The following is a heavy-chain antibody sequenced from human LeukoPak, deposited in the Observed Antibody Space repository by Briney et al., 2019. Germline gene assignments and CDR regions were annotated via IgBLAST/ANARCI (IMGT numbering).Heavy chain of an antibody. Sequence: TTGESLKISCKGSGYSFTSYWIGWVRQMPGKGLEWMGIIYPGDSHTRYSPSFQGQVTISADKSISTAYLQWSSLKASDTAMYYCARHLGAGYGDYPFDYWGQGTLVTVSS. V-gene: IGHV5-51*01. D-gene: IGHD4-17*01. CDR3: ARHLGAGYGDYPFDY. J-gene: IGHJ4*02. CDR1: GYSFTSYW. CDR2: IYPGDSHT.